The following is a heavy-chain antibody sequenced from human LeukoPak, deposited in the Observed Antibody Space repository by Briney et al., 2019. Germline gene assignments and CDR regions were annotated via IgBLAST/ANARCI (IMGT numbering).Heavy chain of an antibody. CDR2: INHSGST. V-gene: IGHV4-34*01. D-gene: IGHD2-2*01. J-gene: IGHJ4*02. CDR3: TRGGTGSCTSSNCYFDY. CDR1: GGSFSGYY. Sequence: SETLSLTCAVYGGSFSGYYWSWIRQPPGKGLEWIGEINHSGSTNYNPSLKSRVTISVDTSKNQFSLKLSSVTAADTAVYYCTRGGTGSCTSSNCYFDYWGQGTLVTVSS.